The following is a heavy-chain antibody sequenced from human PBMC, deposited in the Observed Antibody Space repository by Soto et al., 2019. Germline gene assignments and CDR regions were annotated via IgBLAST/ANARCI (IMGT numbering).Heavy chain of an antibody. Sequence: GSLRLSCAASGFTFINYAMSWVRQAPGKGLEWVSSISGSSYTTFYADSVKGRFAISRDNSKNTLYLQMNSLRAEDTAVYYCAKSEGYYGSGSFRYPVYFDYWGQGALVTVSS. V-gene: IGHV3-23*01. CDR3: AKSEGYYGSGSFRYPVYFDY. D-gene: IGHD3-10*01. J-gene: IGHJ4*02. CDR1: GFTFINYA. CDR2: ISGSSYTT.